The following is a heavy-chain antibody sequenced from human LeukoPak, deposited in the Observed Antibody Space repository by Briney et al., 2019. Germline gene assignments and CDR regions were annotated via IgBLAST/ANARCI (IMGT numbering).Heavy chain of an antibody. CDR2: IYYSGST. CDR3: AREDTGGLDY. J-gene: IGHJ4*02. CDR1: GDSFSSVTDY. Sequence: PSETLSLTCTVSGDSFSSVTDYWAWIRQPPGKGLEWIGYIYYSGSTNYNPSLKSRVTISVDTSKNQFSLKLSSVTAADTAVYYCAREDTGGLDYWGQGILVTVSP. D-gene: IGHD2-8*02. V-gene: IGHV4-61*01.